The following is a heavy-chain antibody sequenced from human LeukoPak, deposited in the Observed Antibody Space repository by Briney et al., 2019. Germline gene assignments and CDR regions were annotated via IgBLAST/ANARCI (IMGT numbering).Heavy chain of an antibody. CDR3: AGSYLGIAQDY. CDR2: IYTSGST. CDR1: GGSIGSYY. J-gene: IGHJ4*02. D-gene: IGHD3-10*01. V-gene: IGHV4-4*07. Sequence: TSETLSLTCTVSGGSIGSYYWSWIRQPAGKGLEWIGRIYTSGSTNYNPSLKSRVTMSVDTSKNQFSLKLSSVTAADTAVYYCAGSYLGIAQDYWGQGTLVTVSS.